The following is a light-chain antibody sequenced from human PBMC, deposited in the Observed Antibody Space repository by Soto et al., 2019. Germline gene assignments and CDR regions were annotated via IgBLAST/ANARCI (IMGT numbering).Light chain of an antibody. Sequence: QSALTQPASVSGSPGQSITISCTGTSSDAGGYEYVSWYQQHPGKAPKLMIYAVSNRPLGVSNRFSGSKSGNTASLTISGLQAEDEADYYCSSYTGSSPLFGGGTKVTVL. CDR2: AVS. V-gene: IGLV2-14*01. CDR3: SSYTGSSPL. J-gene: IGLJ2*01. CDR1: SSDAGGYEY.